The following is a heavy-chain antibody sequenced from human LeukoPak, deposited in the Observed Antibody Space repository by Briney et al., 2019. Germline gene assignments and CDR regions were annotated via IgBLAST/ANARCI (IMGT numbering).Heavy chain of an antibody. CDR2: RYYTGST. V-gene: IGHV4-31*03. CDR3: ARGTFDSSGYSPADS. J-gene: IGHJ4*02. CDR1: GASVSRGGYY. D-gene: IGHD3-22*01. Sequence: SETLSLTCTVSGASVSRGGYYWTWIRQHPGKGLEWLGYRYYTGSTNYNPSLKSRLTFSVDTSKNHFSLKLTSVTAADTAVYYCARGTFDSSGYSPADSWGQGTLVTVSS.